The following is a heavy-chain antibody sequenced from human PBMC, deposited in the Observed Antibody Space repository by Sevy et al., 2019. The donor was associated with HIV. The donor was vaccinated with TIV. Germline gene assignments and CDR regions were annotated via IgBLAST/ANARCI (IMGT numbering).Heavy chain of an antibody. V-gene: IGHV4-59*01. Sequence: SETLSLTCSVSGGSISYYYWSWIRQPPGKGLQWIGYIYYSGSTNYNPSLKSRVTMSLDTSKNQFSLKLSSVTAADTAIYYCARESIATVGDFDYWGQGTLVTVSS. CDR3: ARESIATVGDFDY. J-gene: IGHJ4*02. CDR1: GGSISYYY. CDR2: IYYSGST. D-gene: IGHD6-13*01.